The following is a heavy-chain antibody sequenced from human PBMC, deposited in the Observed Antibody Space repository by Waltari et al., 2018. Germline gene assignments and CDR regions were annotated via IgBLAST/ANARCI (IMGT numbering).Heavy chain of an antibody. D-gene: IGHD2-21*02. V-gene: IGHV3-15*01. CDR3: TTGFEGGGNSIVY. Sequence: EVQLVESGGGLVKPGGSLRLSCAASGFIFRNAWMCWVRQAPGKGLEWVGRIKSKTDGGTIEHAAPVKGRFTISRDDSENTLYLQMSSLKTEDTAVYYCTTGFEGGGNSIVYWGQGTLVTVSS. CDR2: IKSKTDGGTI. CDR1: GFIFRNAW. J-gene: IGHJ4*02.